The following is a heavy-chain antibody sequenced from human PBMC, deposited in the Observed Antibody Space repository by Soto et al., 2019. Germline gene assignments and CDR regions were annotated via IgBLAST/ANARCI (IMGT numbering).Heavy chain of an antibody. CDR3: AREGDKYSSSPLGY. CDR1: GFTFSSYG. Sequence: PGGSLRLSCAASGFTFSSYGMHWVRQAPGKGLEWVAVIWYDGSNKYYADSVKGRFTISRDNSKNTLYLQMNSLRAEDTAVYYCAREGDKYSSSPLGYWGQGTPVTVSS. J-gene: IGHJ4*02. CDR2: IWYDGSNK. V-gene: IGHV3-33*01. D-gene: IGHD6-6*01.